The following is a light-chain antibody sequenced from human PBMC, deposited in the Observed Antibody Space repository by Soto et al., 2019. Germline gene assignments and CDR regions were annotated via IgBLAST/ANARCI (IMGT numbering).Light chain of an antibody. V-gene: IGKV1-33*01. CDR2: DAS. CDR1: QDISKN. Sequence: DIQMPQSPSSLSASVGDRVTMTCQASQDISKNLIWYQQKPGKAPKLLIYDASDLETGVPSRFSGSGSGTGFTFTISSLQPEDFATYYCQQYESLPLTFGQGTRLEI. J-gene: IGKJ5*01. CDR3: QQYESLPLT.